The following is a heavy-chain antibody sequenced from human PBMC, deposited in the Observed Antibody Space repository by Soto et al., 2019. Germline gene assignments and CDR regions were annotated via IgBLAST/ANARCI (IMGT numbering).Heavy chain of an antibody. Sequence: ASVKVSCKASGYTFTSYGISWVRQAPGQGLEWMGWISAYNGNTNYAQKLQGRVTMTTDTSTSTAYMELRSLRSDDTAVYYCAREPYYYDFWSGYSVPLYYYYGMDVWGQGTTVTVSS. J-gene: IGHJ6*02. CDR3: AREPYYYDFWSGYSVPLYYYYGMDV. CDR1: GYTFTSYG. D-gene: IGHD3-3*01. V-gene: IGHV1-18*04. CDR2: ISAYNGNT.